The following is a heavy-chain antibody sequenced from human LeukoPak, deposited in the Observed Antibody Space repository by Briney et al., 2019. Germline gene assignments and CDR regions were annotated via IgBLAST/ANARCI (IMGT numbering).Heavy chain of an antibody. D-gene: IGHD3-22*01. CDR1: GGSISSRPYY. V-gene: IGHV4-39*07. J-gene: IGHJ4*02. Sequence: SETLSLTCTVSGGSISSRPYYWGWVRQPPGKGLEWIGTISYSGTTYYSPSLKSRVTISLDTSKNQFSLKLSSVTAADTAVYYCARTYYYDSSGYLDYYFDYWGQGTLVTVSS. CDR2: ISYSGTT. CDR3: ARTYYYDSSGYLDYYFDY.